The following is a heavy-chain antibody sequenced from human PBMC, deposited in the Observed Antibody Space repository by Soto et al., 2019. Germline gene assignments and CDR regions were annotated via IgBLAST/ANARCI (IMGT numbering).Heavy chain of an antibody. D-gene: IGHD3-10*01. CDR3: TVLISAAQDY. Sequence: EVLLVESGGGLVQPGGSLRLSCAASGFVFKGSSIHWVRQASGKGLEWVGRINDRGYNYATAYAASVKGRFTISRDDSNNREYLQMTGLEPEDTAIYYYTVLISAAQDYWGQGNLVTDSS. CDR2: INDRGYNYAT. CDR1: GFVFKGSS. V-gene: IGHV3-73*01. J-gene: IGHJ4*02.